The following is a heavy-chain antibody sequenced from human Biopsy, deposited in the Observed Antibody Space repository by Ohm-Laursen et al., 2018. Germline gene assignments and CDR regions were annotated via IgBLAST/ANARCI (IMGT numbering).Heavy chain of an antibody. CDR2: MNPNSGNT. CDR3: ARVPSTTRSRDY. CDR1: GYTFTSYD. D-gene: IGHD2-2*01. V-gene: IGHV1-8*01. Sequence: ASVKVSCNVSGYTFTSYDINWVRQATGQGLEWMGWMNPNSGNTGYAQKFQGRVTMTRNTSISTAYMELSSLRSEDTAVYYCARVPSTTRSRDYWGQGTLVTVSS. J-gene: IGHJ4*02.